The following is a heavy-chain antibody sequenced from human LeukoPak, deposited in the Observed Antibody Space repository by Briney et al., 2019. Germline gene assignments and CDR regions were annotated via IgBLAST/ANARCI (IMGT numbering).Heavy chain of an antibody. Sequence: GSLRLSCAASGFTFSGSAMHWVRRASGKGLEWVGRIRSKAKNYETTYAPSVKGRFAISRDDSKNTAFLQMNGLKTEETAMYYCTRPNYGDYADDYWGQGTLVTVSS. CDR2: IRSKAKNYET. CDR1: GFTFSGSA. D-gene: IGHD4-17*01. V-gene: IGHV3-73*01. J-gene: IGHJ4*02. CDR3: TRPNYGDYADDY.